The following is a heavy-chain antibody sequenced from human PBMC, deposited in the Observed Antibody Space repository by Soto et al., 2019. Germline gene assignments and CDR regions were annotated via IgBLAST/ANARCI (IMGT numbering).Heavy chain of an antibody. CDR1: GGSFKRGSYS. D-gene: IGHD1-26*01. J-gene: IGHJ4*02. Sequence: TSGTPSLTRPVSGGSFKRGSYSWSWIRQPPGKGLEWIGYIYYSGSTNYNPSLKSRVTISVDTSKNQFSLKLSSVTAADTAVYYCARVSASSTELDYWGQGTLVTVSS. CDR3: ARVSASSTELDY. CDR2: IYYSGST. V-gene: IGHV4-61*01.